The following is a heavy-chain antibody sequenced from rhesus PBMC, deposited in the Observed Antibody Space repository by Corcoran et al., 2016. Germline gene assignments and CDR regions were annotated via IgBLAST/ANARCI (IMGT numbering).Heavy chain of an antibody. J-gene: IGHJ6*01. Sequence: QVQLQESGPGLVKPSETLSLTCAVSGGSISSNSWSWIRQSPGKGLEWIGYIYCGSGSTSYNPSIKSRVNISTDTSKNQFSLKLSSVTAADTAGYYCARYNGGLDSWGQGVVVTVSS. CDR1: GGSISSNS. CDR3: ARYNGGLDS. D-gene: IGHD1-44*01. V-gene: IGHV4-147*01. CDR2: IYCGSGST.